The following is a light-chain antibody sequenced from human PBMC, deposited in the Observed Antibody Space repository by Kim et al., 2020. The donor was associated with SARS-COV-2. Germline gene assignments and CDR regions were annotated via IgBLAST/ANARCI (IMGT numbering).Light chain of an antibody. V-gene: IGKV3-20*01. Sequence: PGAGATLSCRASQLISSSYLAWYQQKPGQAPRLLIYGTSYRATGIPDRFSGSGSGTDFTLTISRLEPEDFAVYYCQHYGSSPPLTFGGGTKVEIK. CDR3: QHYGSSPPLT. CDR2: GTS. J-gene: IGKJ4*01. CDR1: QLISSSY.